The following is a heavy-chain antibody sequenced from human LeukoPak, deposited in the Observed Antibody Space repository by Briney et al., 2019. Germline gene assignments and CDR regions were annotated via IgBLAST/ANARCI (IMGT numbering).Heavy chain of an antibody. CDR3: ARDLRRGSSSWYVSGGDY. J-gene: IGHJ4*02. Sequence: ASVKVSCKASGYTFTSYGISWVRQAPGQGLEWMGWITAYNDNTYYAQKLQGRVTMTTDTSTSTAYMELKSLRSDDTAVYYCARDLRRGSSSWYVSGGDYWGQGTLVTVSS. CDR1: GYTFTSYG. D-gene: IGHD6-13*01. CDR2: ITAYNDNT. V-gene: IGHV1-18*01.